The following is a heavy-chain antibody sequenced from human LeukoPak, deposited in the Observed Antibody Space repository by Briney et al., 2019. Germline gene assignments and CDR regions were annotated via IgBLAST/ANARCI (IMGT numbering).Heavy chain of an antibody. V-gene: IGHV3-23*01. J-gene: IGHJ4*02. CDR3: AKDRRDGYNPHFDY. D-gene: IGHD5-24*01. CDR2: ISGSGGST. Sequence: PGGPLRLSCAASGFTFSSYAMSWVRQAPGKGLEWVSAISGSGGSTYYADSVKGRFTISRDNSKNTLYLQMNSLRAEDTAVYYCAKDRRDGYNPHFDYWGQGTLVTVSS. CDR1: GFTFSSYA.